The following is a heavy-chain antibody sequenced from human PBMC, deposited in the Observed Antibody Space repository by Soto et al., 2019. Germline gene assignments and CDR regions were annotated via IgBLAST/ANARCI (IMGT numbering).Heavy chain of an antibody. D-gene: IGHD5-12*01. CDR3: AKREYSGQNDY. CDR1: GFTFSSYS. CDR2: ISSSSSYI. J-gene: IGHJ4*02. Sequence: EVQLVESGGGLVKPGGSLRLSCAASGFTFSSYSMNWVRQAPGNGLEWVSSISSSSSYIYYTDSVKGRFTISRDNAKNALYLQMNSLRAEGTDVYYCAKREYSGQNDYWGQGTLVTVSS. V-gene: IGHV3-21*01.